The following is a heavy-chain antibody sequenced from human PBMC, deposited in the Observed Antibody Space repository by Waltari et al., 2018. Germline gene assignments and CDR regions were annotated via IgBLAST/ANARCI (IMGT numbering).Heavy chain of an antibody. V-gene: IGHV1-8*01. CDR1: GYTLTNYD. J-gene: IGHJ6*02. CDR2: INPKSGNA. CDR3: ASRTMDEYVLDV. D-gene: IGHD2-2*01. Sequence: QVQLVQSGAEVKKPGASVKVSCEASGYTLTNYDFNWVRQATGQGLEWMGWINPKSGNAGYAQKFRGRISMTRDTSTRTVSMELSSLRSDDTAVYYCASRTMDEYVLDVWGQGTTVIVSS.